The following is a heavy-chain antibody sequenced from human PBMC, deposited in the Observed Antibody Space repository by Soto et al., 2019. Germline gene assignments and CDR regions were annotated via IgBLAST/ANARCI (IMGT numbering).Heavy chain of an antibody. D-gene: IGHD2-2*02. CDR3: SMEYCSSTSCYRDY. Sequence: QVQLVQSGAEVKRPGSSVMVSCKASGVTFSSYTISWVRQAPGQGLECMGRIIPILGIANYAQKFQGRVTITADKSTSTAYMELSSLRSEDTAVYYCSMEYCSSTSCYRDYWGQGTLVTVSS. J-gene: IGHJ4*02. CDR2: IIPILGIA. CDR1: GVTFSSYT. V-gene: IGHV1-69*02.